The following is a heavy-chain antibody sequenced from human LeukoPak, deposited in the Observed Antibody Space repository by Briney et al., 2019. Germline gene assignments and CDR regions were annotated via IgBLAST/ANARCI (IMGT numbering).Heavy chain of an antibody. CDR1: GGSISSYY. D-gene: IGHD3-10*01. J-gene: IGHJ6*03. Sequence: PSETLSLTCTVSGGSISSYYWSWIRQPPGKGLEWIGYIYYSGSTNYNPSLKSRVTISVDTSKNQFSLKLSSVTAADTAVYYCARATLWFGELLSGDYYHYYMDVWGKGTTVTVSS. V-gene: IGHV4-59*01. CDR2: IYYSGST. CDR3: ARATLWFGELLSGDYYHYYMDV.